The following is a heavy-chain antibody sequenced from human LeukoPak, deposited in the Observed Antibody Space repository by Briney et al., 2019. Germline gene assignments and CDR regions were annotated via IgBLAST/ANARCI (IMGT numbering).Heavy chain of an antibody. CDR3: ARVGGYDFWSGYSHFDY. CDR1: GFTVSSNY. CDR2: IYSGGST. D-gene: IGHD3-3*01. Sequence: GGSLRLSCAASGFTVSSNYMSWVRQAPGKGLEWVSVIYSGGSTYYAGSVKGRFTISRDNSKNTLYLQMNSLRAEDTAVYYCARVGGYDFWSGYSHFDYWGQGTLVTVSS. V-gene: IGHV3-66*01. J-gene: IGHJ4*02.